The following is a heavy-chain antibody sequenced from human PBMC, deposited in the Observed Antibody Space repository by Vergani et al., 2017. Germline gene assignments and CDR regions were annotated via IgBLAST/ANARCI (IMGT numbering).Heavy chain of an antibody. V-gene: IGHV1-69*04. CDR1: GGTFSSYA. CDR2: IIPILGIA. D-gene: IGHD4-17*01. CDR3: ARGGRDGDYGMDV. J-gene: IGHJ6*02. Sequence: QVQLVHSGAEVKKPGSSVKVSCKASGGTFSSYAISWVRQAPGQGLEWMGRIIPILGIANYAQKFQGRVTITADKSTSTAYMELSSLRSEDTAVYYCARGGRDGDYGMDVWGQGTTVTVSS.